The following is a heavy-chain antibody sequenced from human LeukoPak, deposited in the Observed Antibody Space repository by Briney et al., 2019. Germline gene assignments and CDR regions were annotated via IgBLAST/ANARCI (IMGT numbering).Heavy chain of an antibody. J-gene: IGHJ5*02. V-gene: IGHV3-73*01. CDR3: TTTAPYYYDNSGYFYP. D-gene: IGHD3-22*01. CDR1: GFTVSGSA. Sequence: GGFLRLSCAASGFTVSGSAMDWVRQASGKGLEWVGRIRSKTNSYATIYAASVKGRFTISRDDSKNTAYLQMNSLKTEDTALYYCTTTAPYYYDNSGYFYPWGQGTLVTVSS. CDR2: IRSKTNSYAT.